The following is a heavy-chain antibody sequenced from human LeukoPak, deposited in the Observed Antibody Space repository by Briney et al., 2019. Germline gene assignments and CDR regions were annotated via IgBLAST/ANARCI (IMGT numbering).Heavy chain of an antibody. Sequence: ASVTVSFKVSGYTLTELSMHWVRQAPGKGLEWMGGFDPEDGETIYAQKFQGRVTMTEDTSTDTAYMELSSLRSEDTAVYYCAKWVKDGDYESWFDAWGQGTLGTVSS. D-gene: IGHD4-17*01. CDR2: FDPEDGET. J-gene: IGHJ5*02. CDR1: GYTLTELS. V-gene: IGHV1-24*01. CDR3: AKWVKDGDYESWFDA.